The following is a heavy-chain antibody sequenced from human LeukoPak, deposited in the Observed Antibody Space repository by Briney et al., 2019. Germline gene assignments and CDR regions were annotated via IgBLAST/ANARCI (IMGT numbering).Heavy chain of an antibody. Sequence: SETLSLTCTVSGGSISGYYWNWIRQPAGKGLEWIGRIYSSGSTNYSPSLKSRVTMSVDTSNNQFSLKLSSVTAADTAVYYCARGGAAGRPHDAFDIWGQGTMVTVSS. J-gene: IGHJ3*02. D-gene: IGHD6-13*01. CDR3: ARGGAAGRPHDAFDI. V-gene: IGHV4-4*07. CDR1: GGSISGYY. CDR2: IYSSGST.